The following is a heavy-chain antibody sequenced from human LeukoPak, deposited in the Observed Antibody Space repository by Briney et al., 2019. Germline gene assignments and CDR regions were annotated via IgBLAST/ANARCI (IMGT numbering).Heavy chain of an antibody. CDR1: GYTFTNYA. D-gene: IGHD1-14*01. J-gene: IGHJ6*02. V-gene: IGHV1-8*02. CDR2: MNPNSGNT. CDR3: ARKRKYYYGMDV. Sequence: ASVKVSCKASGYTFTNYAISWVRQATGQGLEWMGWMNPNSGNTGYAQKFQGRVTMTRNTSISTAYMELSSLRSEDTAVYYCARKRKYYYGMDVWGQGTTVTVSS.